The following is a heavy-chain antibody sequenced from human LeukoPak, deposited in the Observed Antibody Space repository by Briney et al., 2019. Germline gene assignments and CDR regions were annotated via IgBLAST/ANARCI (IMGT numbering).Heavy chain of an antibody. CDR3: ARDTAMTP. CDR1: GGSISSGGYY. Sequence: SETLSLTRTVSGGSISSGGYYWSWIRQPPGKGLEWIGYIYHSGSTYYNPSLKSRVTISVDRSKNQFSLKLSSVTAADTAVYYCARDTAMTPWGQGTLVTVSS. D-gene: IGHD5-18*01. J-gene: IGHJ5*02. V-gene: IGHV4-30-2*01. CDR2: IYHSGST.